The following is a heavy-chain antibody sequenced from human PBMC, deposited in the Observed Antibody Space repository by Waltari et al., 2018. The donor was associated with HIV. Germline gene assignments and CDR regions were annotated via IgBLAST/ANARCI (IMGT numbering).Heavy chain of an antibody. CDR3: AKDLSYGTDWPYFDK. CDR1: GFPFGGSD. V-gene: IGHV3-30*18. J-gene: IGHJ4*02. Sequence: QVQLAESGGGVVQPGRSLNLACLASGFPFGGSDLTWVRQVPGKGLEWVALISFDGKKEYYSDSVKGRFTISRDNSGSRLFLQMNNLRPEDTGVYFCAKDLSYGTDWPYFDKRGQGTLVTVSS. CDR2: ISFDGKKE. D-gene: IGHD2-8*02.